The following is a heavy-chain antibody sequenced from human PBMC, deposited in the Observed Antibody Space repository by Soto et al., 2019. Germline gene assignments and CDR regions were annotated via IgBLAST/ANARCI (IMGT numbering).Heavy chain of an antibody. V-gene: IGHV1-18*01. D-gene: IGHD2-2*01. CDR3: ARVGYCSGYSCHYMDV. CDR2: ISADNVHT. Sequence: QVQLVQSGGEVKAPGASVKVSCKASGYTFTSYGFNWVRQAPGQGLEWMGWISADNVHTNYAQKFQGRVTMTTDTFTSTAYLELRSLRSDDTAVSYCARVGYCSGYSCHYMDVWGRGTTVTVSS. CDR1: GYTFTSYG. J-gene: IGHJ6*03.